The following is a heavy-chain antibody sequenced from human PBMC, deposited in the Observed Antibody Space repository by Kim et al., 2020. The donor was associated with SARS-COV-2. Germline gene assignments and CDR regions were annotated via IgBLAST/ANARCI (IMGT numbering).Heavy chain of an antibody. CDR2: IYYSGST. Sequence: SETLSLTCTVSGGSISSYYWSWIRQPPGKGLEWIGYIYYSGSTNYNPSLKSRVTISVDTSKNQFSLKLSSVTAADTAVYYCARGDPYYKNYFDYWGQGTLVTVSS. CDR1: GGSISSYY. CDR3: ARGDPYYKNYFDY. D-gene: IGHD3-22*01. V-gene: IGHV4-59*01. J-gene: IGHJ4*02.